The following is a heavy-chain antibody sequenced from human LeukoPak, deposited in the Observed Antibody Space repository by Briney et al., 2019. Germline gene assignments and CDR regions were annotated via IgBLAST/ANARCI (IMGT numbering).Heavy chain of an antibody. D-gene: IGHD3-3*01. Sequence: SETLSLTCTVSGGSISSFGYFWGWIRQPPGKGLEWIASISYSESTYYNPSLKSRVTISVDTSKNQSSLNLSSVTAADTAVYYCARHNTIFGVIRHWGQGTLVTVSS. CDR3: ARHNTIFGVIRH. V-gene: IGHV4-39*01. CDR1: GGSISSFGYF. CDR2: ISYSEST. J-gene: IGHJ4*02.